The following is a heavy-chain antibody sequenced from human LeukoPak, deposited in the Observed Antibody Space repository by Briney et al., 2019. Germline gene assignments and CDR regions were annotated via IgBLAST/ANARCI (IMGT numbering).Heavy chain of an antibody. CDR1: GYTLTSYY. V-gene: IGHV1-46*01. CDR3: ANQEWLRFNLNAFDI. D-gene: IGHD5-12*01. J-gene: IGHJ3*02. Sequence: ASVKVSCKASGYTLTSYYMHWVRQAPGQGLEWMGIINPSGGSTNYAQKFQGRVTMTRDMSTRTVYMELSSLRFEDTAVYYCANQEWLRFNLNAFDIWGQETTVTVSS. CDR2: INPSGGST.